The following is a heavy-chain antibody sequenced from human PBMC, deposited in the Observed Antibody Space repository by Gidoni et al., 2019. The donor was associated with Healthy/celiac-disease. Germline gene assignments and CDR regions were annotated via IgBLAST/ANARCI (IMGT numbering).Heavy chain of an antibody. CDR2: INHRGST. D-gene: IGHD3-3*01. V-gene: IGHV4-34*01. Sequence: VHLLQWGAGLLKPSDTLSLTCAVYGGSFSGYYLSWFRQPPGKVLEWIGEINHRGSTNYNPSRKSRVTISVDTSKNQFSLKLSSVTAADTAVYYCARGLGDFWSGYYVGHYYYYMDVWGKGTTVTVSS. J-gene: IGHJ6*03. CDR3: ARGLGDFWSGYYVGHYYYYMDV. CDR1: GGSFSGYY.